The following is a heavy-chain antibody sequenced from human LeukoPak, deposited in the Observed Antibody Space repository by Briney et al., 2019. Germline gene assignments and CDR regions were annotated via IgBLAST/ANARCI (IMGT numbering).Heavy chain of an antibody. Sequence: ASVKVSCKASGYTFTSYGISWVRQAPGQGLEWMGWIGAYNGNTNYAQKLQGRVTMTTDTSTSTAYMELRSLRSDDTAVYYCAYGYCSSTSCSHFDYWGQGTLVTVSS. CDR2: IGAYNGNT. CDR1: GYTFTSYG. D-gene: IGHD2-2*03. CDR3: AYGYCSSTSCSHFDY. J-gene: IGHJ4*02. V-gene: IGHV1-18*01.